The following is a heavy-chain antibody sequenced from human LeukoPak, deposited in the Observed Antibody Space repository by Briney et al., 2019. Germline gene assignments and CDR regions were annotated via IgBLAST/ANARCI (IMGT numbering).Heavy chain of an antibody. CDR1: GVTVGTNT. V-gene: IGHV3-53*01. CDR3: ASAREYCGSAECYEYFQH. J-gene: IGHJ1*01. D-gene: IGHD2-21*01. Sequence: GGSLRLSCAASGVTVGTNTMSWARQSPGKGLEWVSFIYSGGSTYNADSVNGRFTVSRDNSRNTLFLQMNNLRAEDTVLYFCASAREYCGSAECYEYFQHWGQGTLVIVSS. CDR2: IYSGGST.